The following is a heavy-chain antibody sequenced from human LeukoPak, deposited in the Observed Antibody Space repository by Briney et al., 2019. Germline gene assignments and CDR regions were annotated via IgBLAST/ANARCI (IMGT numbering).Heavy chain of an antibody. V-gene: IGHV1-2*02. CDR2: INPNSGGT. CDR1: GYTFTGYY. Sequence: GASVKVSCKASGYTFTGYYMHWVRQAPGQGLEWMGWINPNSGGTNYAQKFQGRVTMTRDTSIRTAYMELSRLRSDDTAMYYCAKTDNKYDSRLLFNWGQGTQIIVSS. J-gene: IGHJ1*01. CDR3: AKTDNKYDSRLLFN. D-gene: IGHD3-22*01.